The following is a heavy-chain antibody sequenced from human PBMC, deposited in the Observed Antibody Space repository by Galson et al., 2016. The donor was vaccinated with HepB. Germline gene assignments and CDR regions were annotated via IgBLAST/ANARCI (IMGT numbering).Heavy chain of an antibody. CDR3: AILQF. Sequence: SVKVSCKASGGTFSSFAVSWVRQAPGQGLEWMGGLNPIFGTIFGPANYAQKFQGRVTITADESTSTAYMELSRLRSEDTAVYYCAILQFWGQGTLVTVSS. CDR2: LNPIFGTIFGPA. V-gene: IGHV1-69*13. D-gene: IGHD5-24*01. J-gene: IGHJ4*02. CDR1: GGTFSSFA.